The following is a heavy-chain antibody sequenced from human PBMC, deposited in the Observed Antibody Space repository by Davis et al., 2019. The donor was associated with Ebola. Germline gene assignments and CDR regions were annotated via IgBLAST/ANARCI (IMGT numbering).Heavy chain of an antibody. CDR2: IWYDGSNK. J-gene: IGHJ4*02. D-gene: IGHD2-15*01. V-gene: IGHV3-30*02. CDR3: AKAGDIVVVVAAPFDY. CDR1: GFTFSSYS. Sequence: GGSLRLSCAASGFTFSSYSMNWVRQAPGKGLEWVAVIWYDGSNKYYADSVKGRFTISRDNSKNTLYLQMNSLRAEDTAVYYCAKAGDIVVVVAAPFDYWGQGTLVTVSS.